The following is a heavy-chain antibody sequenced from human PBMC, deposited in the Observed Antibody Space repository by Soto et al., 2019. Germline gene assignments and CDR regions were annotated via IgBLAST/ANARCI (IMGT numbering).Heavy chain of an antibody. CDR1: GGSISSSNW. D-gene: IGHD6-13*01. CDR3: ARAAMGGSSWPFDY. V-gene: IGHV4-4*02. Sequence: QVQLQESGPGLVKPSGTLSLTCAVSGGSISSSNWWSWVRQPPGKGLEWIGEIYHSGSTNYNPSLKRRVTISVDKSKNQFSLKLRSVTAADTAVYYCARAAMGGSSWPFDYWGQGTLVTVSS. J-gene: IGHJ4*02. CDR2: IYHSGST.